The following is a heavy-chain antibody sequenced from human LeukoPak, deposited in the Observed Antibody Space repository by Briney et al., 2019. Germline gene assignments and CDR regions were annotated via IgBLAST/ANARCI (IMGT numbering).Heavy chain of an antibody. CDR1: GYTFTSYG. CDR2: ISAYNGNT. J-gene: IGHJ4*02. D-gene: IGHD3-9*01. Sequence: ASVKVSCKASGYTFTSYGISWVRQAPGQGLEWMGWISAYNGNTNYAQKLQGRVTMTTNTSTSTAYMELRSLRSDYTAVYYCARSPLRYFDWFTGNWGQGTLVTVSS. V-gene: IGHV1-18*01. CDR3: ARSPLRYFDWFTGN.